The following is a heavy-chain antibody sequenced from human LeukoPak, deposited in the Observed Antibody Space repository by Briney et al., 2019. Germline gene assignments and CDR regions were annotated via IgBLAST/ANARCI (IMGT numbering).Heavy chain of an antibody. CDR1: GYTFTNYA. J-gene: IGHJ4*02. V-gene: IGHV7-4-1*02. CDR2: INTNTGNP. D-gene: IGHD6-6*01. Sequence: ASVKVSCKASGYTFTNYAMNWVRQAPGQGLEWMGWINTNTGNPTYAQGSTGRFVFSLDTSVSTAYLHFSSLKAEDTAVYYCAAGIAARFTYWGQGTLVTVSS. CDR3: AAGIAARFTY.